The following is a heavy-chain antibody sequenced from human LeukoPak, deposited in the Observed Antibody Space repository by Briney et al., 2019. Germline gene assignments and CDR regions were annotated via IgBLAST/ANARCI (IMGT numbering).Heavy chain of an antibody. V-gene: IGHV4-4*07. Sequence: SETLSLTCTVSGGSISSYYWSWIRQPAGKGLEWIGRIYTSGSTNYNPSLKSRLTLSVDTSKNQFSLKLSSVTAEDTVVYYCSDGADYWGQGTLVTVSS. CDR1: GGSISSYY. CDR2: IYTSGST. J-gene: IGHJ4*02. CDR3: SDGADY.